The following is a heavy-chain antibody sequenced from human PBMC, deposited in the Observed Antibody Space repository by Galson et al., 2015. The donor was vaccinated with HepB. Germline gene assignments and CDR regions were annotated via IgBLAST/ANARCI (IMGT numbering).Heavy chain of an antibody. CDR2: IYYSGST. CDR3: ARLYGDYSLLGAFDI. J-gene: IGHJ3*02. D-gene: IGHD4-17*01. CDR1: GGSISSYY. V-gene: IGHV4-59*08. Sequence: ETLSLTCTVSGGSISSYYWSWIRQPPGKGLEWIGYIYYSGSTNYNPSLKSRITISVDTSKNQFSLKLSSVTAADTAAYYCARLYGDYSLLGAFDIWGQGTMVTVSS.